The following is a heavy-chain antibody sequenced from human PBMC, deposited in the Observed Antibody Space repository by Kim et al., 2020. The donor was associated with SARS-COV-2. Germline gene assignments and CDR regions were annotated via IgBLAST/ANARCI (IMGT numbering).Heavy chain of an antibody. Sequence: ATSVKGRFTISRDNAKNSLYLQMNSLRAEDTAVYYCARFLPPGAGDAFDIWGQGTMVTVSS. CDR3: ARFLPPGAGDAFDI. V-gene: IGHV3-11*03. J-gene: IGHJ3*02. D-gene: IGHD3-10*01.